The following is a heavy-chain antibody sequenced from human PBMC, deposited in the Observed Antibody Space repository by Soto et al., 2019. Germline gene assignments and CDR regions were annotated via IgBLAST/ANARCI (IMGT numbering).Heavy chain of an antibody. J-gene: IGHJ6*03. CDR3: GRAPKAPIYYMDV. CDR2: LWYGGSNR. V-gene: IGHV3-33*01. CDR1: GFTLSKFG. Sequence: QEQLVESGGGVVQPGGSLRLSCEVSGFTLSKFGMHWVRQAPGKGLEWVAVLWYGGSNRYYAASVKGRFTVSGDSTKNAVSLQMNSLTAEDTAVYYCGRAPKAPIYYMDVWGKGATVTVSS.